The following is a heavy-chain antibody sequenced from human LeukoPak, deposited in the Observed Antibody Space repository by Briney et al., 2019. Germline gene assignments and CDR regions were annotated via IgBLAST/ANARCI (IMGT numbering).Heavy chain of an antibody. J-gene: IGHJ4*02. D-gene: IGHD2-2*01. CDR3: AKGTGYCSSTSCRKYFDY. V-gene: IGHV3-23*01. CDR1: GFTFSSYA. CDR2: ISGSGGST. Sequence: PGGSLRLSCAASGFTFSSYAMSWVRQAPGKGLEWVSAISGSGGSTYYADSVKGRFTISRDNSKSTLYLQMNSLRAEDTAVYYCAKGTGYCSSTSCRKYFDYWGQGTLVTVSS.